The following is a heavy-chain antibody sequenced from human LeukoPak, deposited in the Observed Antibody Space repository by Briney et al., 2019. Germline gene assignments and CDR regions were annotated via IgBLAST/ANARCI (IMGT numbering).Heavy chain of an antibody. CDR1: GYTFTGYY. Sequence: ASVKVSCKASGYTFTGYYMHWVRQAPGQGLEWMGWINPNSGGTNYAQKFQGWVTMTRDTSISTAYMELSSLRSEDTALYFCARVDGSPDYWGQGTLVTVSS. J-gene: IGHJ4*02. CDR2: INPNSGGT. V-gene: IGHV1-2*04. CDR3: ARVDGSPDY. D-gene: IGHD2-15*01.